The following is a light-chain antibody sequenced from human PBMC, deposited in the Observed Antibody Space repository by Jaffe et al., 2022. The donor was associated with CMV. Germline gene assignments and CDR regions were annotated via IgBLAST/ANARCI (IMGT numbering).Light chain of an antibody. CDR2: EVN. J-gene: IGLJ3*02. CDR3: SSYTSSGTWV. Sequence: QSALTQPPSVSGSPGQSVTISCTGTSSDVGYYNRVSWYQQPPGTAPKLMIYEVNNRPSGVPDRFSGSKSANTASLTISGLQAEDEADYYCSSYTSSGTWVFGGGTKLTVL. V-gene: IGLV2-18*02. CDR1: SSDVGYYNR.